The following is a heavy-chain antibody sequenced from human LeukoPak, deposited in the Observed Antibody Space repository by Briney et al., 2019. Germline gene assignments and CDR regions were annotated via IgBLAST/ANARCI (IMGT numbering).Heavy chain of an antibody. CDR1: VFTFGDYA. Sequence: GGSLRLSCTASVFTFGDYAMTWVRQAPGHGLEWVGFIRSKIYGGTPEYAASVKGRFTISRDDSKGIAYPPMNSLKTEDTAVYYCTRDQTPYYWGQGTLVTVSS. CDR3: TRDQTPYY. CDR2: IRSKIYGGTP. V-gene: IGHV3-49*04. J-gene: IGHJ4*02.